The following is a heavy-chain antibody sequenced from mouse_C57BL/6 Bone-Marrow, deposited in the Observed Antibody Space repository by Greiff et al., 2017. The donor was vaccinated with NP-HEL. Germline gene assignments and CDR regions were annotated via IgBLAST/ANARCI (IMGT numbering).Heavy chain of an antibody. V-gene: IGHV1-81*01. CDR3: ARDGSSPFAY. D-gene: IGHD1-1*01. CDR1: GYTFTSYG. Sequence: VQLQQSGAELARPGASVKLSCKASGYTFTSYGISWVKQRPGQGLEWIGEIYPRSGNTYYNEKFKGKATLTADKSSSTAYMELRSLTSEDSAVYFCARDGSSPFAYWGQGTLVTVSA. CDR2: IYPRSGNT. J-gene: IGHJ3*01.